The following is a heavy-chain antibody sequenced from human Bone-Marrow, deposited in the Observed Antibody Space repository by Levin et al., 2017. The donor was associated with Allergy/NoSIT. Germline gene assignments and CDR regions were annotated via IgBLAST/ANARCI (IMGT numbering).Heavy chain of an antibody. D-gene: IGHD4-23*01. J-gene: IGHJ6*03. CDR2: IYYSGST. V-gene: IGHV4-59*01. CDR3: ARAIPSGGNSYYYYYMDV. Sequence: TLSLTCTVSGGSISTYYWSWIRQPPEKRLEWIGYIYYSGSTKYNPSLKSRVTLLVDTSKNLFSLKLSSVTAADSAVYFCARAIPSGGNSYYYYYMDVWGKGTTVTVSS. CDR1: GGSISTYY.